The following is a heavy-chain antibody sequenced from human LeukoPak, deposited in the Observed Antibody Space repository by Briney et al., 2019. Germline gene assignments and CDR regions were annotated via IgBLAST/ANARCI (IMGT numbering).Heavy chain of an antibody. D-gene: IGHD5-12*01. J-gene: IGHJ4*02. Sequence: SETLSLTCTASGGSISSYYWSWIRQPPGKGLEWIGYIYSSGSAIYNPSLKSRVTISEDTSKNQFSLKLSSVTAADTAVYYCARHGGGYDYDYWGQGTLVTVSS. V-gene: IGHV4-59*08. CDR2: IYSSGSA. CDR1: GGSISSYY. CDR3: ARHGGGYDYDY.